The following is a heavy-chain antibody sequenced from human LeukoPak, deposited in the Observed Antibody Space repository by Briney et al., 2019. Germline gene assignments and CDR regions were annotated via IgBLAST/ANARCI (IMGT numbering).Heavy chain of an antibody. Sequence: ASVKVSCKASGGTFSSYAISWVRQAPGQGLEWMGRIIPILGIANYAQKFQGRVTITADKSTSTAYMELSSLRSEDTAVYYCARGAHYYDSSGYYYSSVDYWGQGTLVTVSS. V-gene: IGHV1-69*04. CDR3: ARGAHYYDSSGYYYSSVDY. CDR1: GGTFSSYA. J-gene: IGHJ4*02. D-gene: IGHD3-22*01. CDR2: IIPILGIA.